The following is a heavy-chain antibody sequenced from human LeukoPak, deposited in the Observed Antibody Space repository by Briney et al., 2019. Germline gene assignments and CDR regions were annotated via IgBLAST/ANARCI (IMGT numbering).Heavy chain of an antibody. CDR3: GRSAGATDAFDI. V-gene: IGHV1-2*02. J-gene: IGHJ3*02. CDR2: INPNSGGT. Sequence: ASVKVSCKASGCTFTSYGISWVRQAPGQGLEWMGWINPNSGGTNYAQKFQGRVTMTRNTSISTAYMELSRLRSDDTAVYYCGRSAGATDAFDIWGQGTMVTVSS. CDR1: GCTFTSYG. D-gene: IGHD1-26*01.